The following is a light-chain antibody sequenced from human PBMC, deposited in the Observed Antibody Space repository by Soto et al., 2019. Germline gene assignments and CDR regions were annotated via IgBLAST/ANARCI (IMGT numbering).Light chain of an antibody. CDR3: QQLHSYPLT. Sequence: DIQLTQSPSFLSACVGDRVSITCRASQDISTYLAWYQQRPGKAPNVLIYAASTLQSGVPSRFSVSVSGTEFTLTISSLQPEDFATYYCQQLHSYPLTFGGGTKVEIK. J-gene: IGKJ4*01. CDR1: QDISTY. CDR2: AAS. V-gene: IGKV1-9*01.